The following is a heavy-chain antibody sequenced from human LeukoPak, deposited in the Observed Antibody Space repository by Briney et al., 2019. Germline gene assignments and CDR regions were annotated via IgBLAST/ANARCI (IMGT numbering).Heavy chain of an antibody. CDR1: GFTFSNYA. V-gene: IGHV3-30-3*01. J-gene: IGHJ4*02. Sequence: GRSLRLSCAASGFTFSNYAMHWVRQAPGKGLEWVAVISYDGSNKYYADSVKGRFTISRDNSKNTLYLQVNSLRDEDTAVYYCARASSGWYESLFDYWGQGTLVTVSS. CDR2: ISYDGSNK. CDR3: ARASSGWYESLFDY. D-gene: IGHD6-19*01.